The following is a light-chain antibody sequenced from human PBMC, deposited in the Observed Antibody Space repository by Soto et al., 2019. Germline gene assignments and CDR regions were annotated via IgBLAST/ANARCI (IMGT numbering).Light chain of an antibody. CDR3: QQYSRLWS. J-gene: IGKJ1*01. CDR1: ESISTW. Sequence: DIQMTQSPSSLSASVGDRVTITCRSSESISTWLAWYQQKPGKAPKLQIYGASRLESGVPPRFSVDGSGTEVTLTISSLQRDDFGIYYCQQYSRLWSFGQGTKVEIE. CDR2: GAS. V-gene: IGKV1-5*03.